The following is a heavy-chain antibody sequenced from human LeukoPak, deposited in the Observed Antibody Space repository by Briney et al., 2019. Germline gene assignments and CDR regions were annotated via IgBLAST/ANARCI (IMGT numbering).Heavy chain of an antibody. Sequence: SETLSLTCAVSGGSISSGSYYWSWIRQPAGKGLEWVGRIYTSGSTNYNPSLKSRVTISVDTSKNQFSLKLSSVTAADTAVYYCARELWFGDSYYYYYMDVWGKGTTVTISS. J-gene: IGHJ6*03. CDR3: ARELWFGDSYYYYYMDV. V-gene: IGHV4-61*02. CDR2: IYTSGST. D-gene: IGHD3-10*01. CDR1: GGSISSGSYY.